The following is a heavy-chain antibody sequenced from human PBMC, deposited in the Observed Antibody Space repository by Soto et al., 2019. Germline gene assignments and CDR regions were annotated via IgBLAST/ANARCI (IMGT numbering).Heavy chain of an antibody. Sequence: QVQLVESGGGVVQPGTSLRLSCKASGFIFRDYLIHWVRQAPGKGLEWLAVLSFDGTAEYYADSTRGRFTISRDIPKSTTYLVINNVRREDTAMYYWARVATRLQSMEVLEYWGQGTLVTVPS. D-gene: IGHD2-21*02. CDR2: LSFDGTAE. V-gene: IGHV3-30*03. CDR3: ARVATRLQSMEVLEY. CDR1: GFIFRDYL. J-gene: IGHJ4*02.